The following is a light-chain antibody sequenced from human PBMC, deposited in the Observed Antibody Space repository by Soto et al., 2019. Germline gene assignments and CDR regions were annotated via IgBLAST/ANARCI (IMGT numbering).Light chain of an antibody. J-gene: IGKJ1*01. CDR1: LYVVSSY. CDR2: GAS. CDR3: QHYGSQSWT. V-gene: IGKV3-20*01. Sequence: EIVLTQSPDTLSLSLGERATLSCWASLYVVSSYLAWYQQKPGQAPRLLIYGASTSAPGIPDRFGGSGSGTDFTLTISRLEPEDFAVYYCQHYGSQSWTFGQVTKVEIK.